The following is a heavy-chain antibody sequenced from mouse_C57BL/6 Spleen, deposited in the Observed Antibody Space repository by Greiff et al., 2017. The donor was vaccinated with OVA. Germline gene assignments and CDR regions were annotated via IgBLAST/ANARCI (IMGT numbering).Heavy chain of an antibody. CDR2: IWSGGST. D-gene: IGHD3-2*02. CDR1: GFSLTSYG. CDR3: AREGEDSSGYDFDY. Sequence: VKLQQSGPGLVQPSQSLSITCTVSGFSLTSYGVHWVRQSPGKGLEWLGVIWSGGSTDYTAAFISRLSISKDNSTSQVFFKMNSLQAEDTAIYYCAREGEDSSGYDFDYWGQGTTLTVSS. V-gene: IGHV2-2*01. J-gene: IGHJ2*01.